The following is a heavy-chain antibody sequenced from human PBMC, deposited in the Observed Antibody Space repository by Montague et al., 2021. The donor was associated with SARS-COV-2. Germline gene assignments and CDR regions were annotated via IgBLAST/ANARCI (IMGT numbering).Heavy chain of an antibody. Sequence: SETLSLTCTVSGASVSSSDWGWIRQSPWKGLEWIGYFYSVGSTDYNPSLKSRVTISRDTSKNQFSLKVRSVTAADTAIYYCARETMTADAFDIWGHGTMVTVSS. CDR2: FYSVGST. V-gene: IGHV4-59*02. CDR3: ARETMTADAFDI. J-gene: IGHJ3*02. D-gene: IGHD1-14*01. CDR1: GASVSSSD.